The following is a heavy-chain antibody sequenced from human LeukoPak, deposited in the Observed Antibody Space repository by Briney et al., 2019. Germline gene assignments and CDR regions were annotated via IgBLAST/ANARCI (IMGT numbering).Heavy chain of an antibody. CDR3: AKDTFRGAAAGTVDP. D-gene: IGHD6-13*01. Sequence: GGSLRLSCAASGFTFSSYGMHWVRQAPGKGLEWLSVISYDGSNTYYTDSVKGRFTISRDNSKNTLYLQMSSLRVEDTAVYYCAKDTFRGAAAGTVDPWGQGTLVTVSS. V-gene: IGHV3-30*18. CDR1: GFTFSSYG. CDR2: ISYDGSNT. J-gene: IGHJ5*02.